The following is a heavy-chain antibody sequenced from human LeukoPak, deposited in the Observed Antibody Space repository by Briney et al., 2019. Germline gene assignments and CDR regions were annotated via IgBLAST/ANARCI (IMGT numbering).Heavy chain of an antibody. V-gene: IGHV4-34*01. CDR3: ARQAMIVVVIPTYYFDY. J-gene: IGHJ4*02. Sequence: PSETLSLTCAVYGGSFSGYYWSWIRQPPGKGVEWIGEINHSGSTNYNPSLKSRVTISVDTSKNQFSLKLSSVTAADTAVYYCARQAMIVVVIPTYYFDYWGQGTLVTVSS. D-gene: IGHD3-22*01. CDR1: GGSFSGYY. CDR2: INHSGST.